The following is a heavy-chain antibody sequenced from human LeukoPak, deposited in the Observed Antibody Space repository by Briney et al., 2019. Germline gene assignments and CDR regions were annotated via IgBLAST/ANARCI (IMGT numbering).Heavy chain of an antibody. CDR3: ARDLATGTTPYYYYGMDV. CDR1: GGTFSSYA. CDR2: IIPIFGTA. V-gene: IGHV1-69*13. Sequence: SVKVSCKASGGTFSSYAISWVRQAPGQGLEWMGGIIPIFGTANYAQKFQGRVTITADESTSTAYMELSSLRSEDTAVYYCARDLATGTTPYYYYGMDVWGQGTTVTVSS. D-gene: IGHD1-1*01. J-gene: IGHJ6*02.